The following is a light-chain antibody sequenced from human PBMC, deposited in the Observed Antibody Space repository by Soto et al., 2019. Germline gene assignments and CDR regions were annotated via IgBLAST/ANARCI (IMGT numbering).Light chain of an antibody. J-gene: IGLJ1*01. CDR2: EVS. V-gene: IGLV2-14*01. Sequence: SELTQPASVSGSPGQAITISCTVTSIDFGGYNYVSWYQQHPGKAPKLMIYEVSNRPSGVSSRFSGSKSGNTASLTISGLQAEDEADYYCSSYPSSSTYVFGTGTKVTVL. CDR3: SSYPSSSTYV. CDR1: SIDFGGYNY.